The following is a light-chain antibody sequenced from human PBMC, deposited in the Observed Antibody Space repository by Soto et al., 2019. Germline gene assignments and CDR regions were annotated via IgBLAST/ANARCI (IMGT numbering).Light chain of an antibody. Sequence: QSALTQPRSVSGSPGQSVTISCTGTSSDVGGYDYVSWYQQHPGKAPKLMIYDVIKRPSGVPDRFSGSKSGNTASLTISGLQAEDEADYYCCSYAGTYKGVFGTGTKLTVL. V-gene: IGLV2-11*01. CDR3: CSYAGTYKGV. CDR1: SSDVGGYDY. J-gene: IGLJ1*01. CDR2: DVI.